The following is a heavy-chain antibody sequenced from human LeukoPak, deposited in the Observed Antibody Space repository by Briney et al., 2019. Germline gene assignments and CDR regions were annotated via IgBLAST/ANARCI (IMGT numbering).Heavy chain of an antibody. CDR2: IYHSGST. CDR1: GGSISSGGYS. J-gene: IGHJ4*02. CDR3: ARSDYDYLGHFDY. D-gene: IGHD5-12*01. V-gene: IGHV4-30-2*01. Sequence: SETLSLTCAVSGGSISSGGYSWSWIRQPPGKGLEWIGYIYHSGSTYYNPSLRSRVTISVDRSKNQFSLKLSSVTAADTAVYYCARSDYDYLGHFDYWGQGTLVTVSS.